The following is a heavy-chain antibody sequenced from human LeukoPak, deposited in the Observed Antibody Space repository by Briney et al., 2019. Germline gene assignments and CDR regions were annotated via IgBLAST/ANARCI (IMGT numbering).Heavy chain of an antibody. Sequence: GASVKVSCKASGGTFSSYAISWVRQAPGQGLERMGGIIPIFGTANYAQKFQGRVTITADESTSTAYMELSSLRSEDTAVYYCSRAVYCSSTSCYTRHYYYYYMDVWGKGTTVTVSS. CDR3: SRAVYCSSTSCYTRHYYYYYMDV. D-gene: IGHD2-2*02. CDR1: GGTFSSYA. CDR2: IIPIFGTA. V-gene: IGHV1-69*13. J-gene: IGHJ6*03.